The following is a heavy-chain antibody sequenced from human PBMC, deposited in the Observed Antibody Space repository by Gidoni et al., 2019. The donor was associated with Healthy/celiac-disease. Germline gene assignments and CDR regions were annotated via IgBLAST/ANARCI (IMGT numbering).Heavy chain of an antibody. CDR3: ARDVYCGGDCYSSVLNWFDP. J-gene: IGHJ5*02. CDR1: GYTFTSYD. Sequence: QVQLVQSGAEVKKPGASVKVSCKASGYTFTSYDINWVRQATGQGLEWMGWMNPNSGNTGYAQKFQGRVTMTRNTSISTAYMELSSLRSEDTAVYYCARDVYCGGDCYSSVLNWFDPWGQGTLVTVSS. V-gene: IGHV1-8*01. D-gene: IGHD2-21*02. CDR2: MNPNSGNT.